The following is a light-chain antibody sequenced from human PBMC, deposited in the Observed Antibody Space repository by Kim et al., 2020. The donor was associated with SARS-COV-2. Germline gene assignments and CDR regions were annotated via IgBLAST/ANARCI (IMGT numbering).Light chain of an antibody. CDR1: QSVRNSY. Sequence: EIVLTQSPGTLSLSPGERATLSCRASQSVRNSYLTWYQQKPGQAPRLLIYGASSRATGIPERFSGSGSGTDFTLTISRLEPEDSAVYYCHQYVSSLWTFGQGTKVDIK. V-gene: IGKV3-20*01. J-gene: IGKJ1*01. CDR3: HQYVSSLWT. CDR2: GAS.